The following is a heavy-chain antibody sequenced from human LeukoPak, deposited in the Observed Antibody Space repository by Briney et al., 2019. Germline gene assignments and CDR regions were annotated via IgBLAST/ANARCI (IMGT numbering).Heavy chain of an antibody. CDR3: AKMQGYFDY. Sequence: GGSLRLSCAAFGSIPFNSYSMSWVRQAPGKGLEWVSAITSSGETTYYADSVKGRFTISRDNSKNMVYLQMNSLRAEDAATYYCAKMQGYFDYWGQGSLVTVSS. CDR1: GSIPFNSYS. J-gene: IGHJ4*02. CDR2: ITSSGETT. V-gene: IGHV3-23*01.